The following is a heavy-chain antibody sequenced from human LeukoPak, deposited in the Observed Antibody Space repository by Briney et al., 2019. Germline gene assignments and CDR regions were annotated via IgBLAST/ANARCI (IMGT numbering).Heavy chain of an antibody. CDR2: ISYDGSNK. V-gene: IGHV3-33*01. Sequence: GGSLRLSCAASGFTFSSFGIHWVRQAPGKRLEWVAFISYDGSNKYYADSVKGRFTISRDNSKNTLYLQMNSLRDEDTAVYYCARDDYGDYRVNAFDIWGQGTMVTVSS. CDR3: ARDDYGDYRVNAFDI. CDR1: GFTFSSFG. J-gene: IGHJ3*02. D-gene: IGHD4-17*01.